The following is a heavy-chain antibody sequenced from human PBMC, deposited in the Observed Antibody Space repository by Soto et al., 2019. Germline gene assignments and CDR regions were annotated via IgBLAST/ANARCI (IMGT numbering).Heavy chain of an antibody. CDR1: GGSVSSGSYY. J-gene: IGHJ4*02. CDR3: ATMSSSGYPLDY. CDR2: IYYTGRT. Sequence: QVQLQESGPGLVKPSETLSLTCIVSGGSVSSGSYYWSWIRQPPGKGLEWIGFIYYTGRTSYNPSLKSRVTISVDTSNNQFSLKLSSVTAADTDVYFCATMSSSGYPLDYWGRGTLVTVSS. D-gene: IGHD3-22*01. V-gene: IGHV4-61*01.